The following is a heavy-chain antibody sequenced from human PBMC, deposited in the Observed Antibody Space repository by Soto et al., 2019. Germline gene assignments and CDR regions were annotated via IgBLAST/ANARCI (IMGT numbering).Heavy chain of an antibody. D-gene: IGHD1-7*01. CDR3: ASRDPGTSVDY. CDR1: GGSFTSNNW. J-gene: IGHJ4*02. V-gene: IGHV4-4*02. Sequence: KPSETLSLTCAVSGGSFTSNNWWTWARQPPGQGLEWIGEIYRTGSTNYNPSLKSRVTISLDKSENQFSLKVTSLTAADTAVYYCASRDPGTSVDYWGQGTLVTVSS. CDR2: IYRTGST.